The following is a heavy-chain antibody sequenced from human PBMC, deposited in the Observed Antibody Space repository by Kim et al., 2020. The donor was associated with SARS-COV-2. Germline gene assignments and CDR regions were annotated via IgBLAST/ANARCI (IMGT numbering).Heavy chain of an antibody. CDR2: IVASGRT. Sequence: SETLSLTCTVSGDSVSTTTSYWSWVRQAPGEGLEWIAYIVASGRTKYNPSLMSRVYVSQDTSKNQFFLNFDAVTAADTAIYFCLRDDEVTGRVHWGQGTLDTVSS. J-gene: IGHJ4*02. CDR3: LRDDEVTGRVH. V-gene: IGHV4-61*01. D-gene: IGHD1-1*01. CDR1: GDSVSTTTSY.